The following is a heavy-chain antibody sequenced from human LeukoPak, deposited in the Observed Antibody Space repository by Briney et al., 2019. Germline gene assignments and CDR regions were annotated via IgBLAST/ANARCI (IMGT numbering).Heavy chain of an antibody. CDR3: ARGQWLVTRSYFDY. Sequence: GGSLRLSCAASGFTFNSYAMSWVRQAPWERLQWVSGISDSGGNTYYAGSVRGRFTISRDNSKNTLSLQMNSLRAEDTAVYYCARGQWLVTRSYFDYWGQGTLVTVSS. CDR2: ISDSGGNT. CDR1: GFTFNSYA. V-gene: IGHV3-23*01. D-gene: IGHD6-19*01. J-gene: IGHJ4*02.